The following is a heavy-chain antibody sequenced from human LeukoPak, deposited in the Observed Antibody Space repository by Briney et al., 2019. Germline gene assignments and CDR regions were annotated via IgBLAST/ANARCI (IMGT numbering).Heavy chain of an antibody. J-gene: IGHJ4*02. D-gene: IGHD6-6*01. CDR1: GFMFGTYW. Sequence: PGGSLRLSCAASGFMFGTYWMSWVRQAPGKGLEWVANIKQDGSEKYYVDSVKGRFTISRDNAKNSLYLQMNSLRAEDTAVCYCARESFAARWDWGQGTLVTVSS. CDR3: ARESFAARWD. CDR2: IKQDGSEK. V-gene: IGHV3-7*01.